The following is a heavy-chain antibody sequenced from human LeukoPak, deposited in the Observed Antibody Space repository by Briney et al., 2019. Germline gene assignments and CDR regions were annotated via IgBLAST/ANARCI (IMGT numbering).Heavy chain of an antibody. Sequence: GGSLRLSCAASGFTFGGYAMHWVRQAPGKGLEWVAVIWHDGSKKYHSDSVKGRFTISRDNSKNTLYLQMNSLRAEDTAVYSCGSSHRNSWYGIDNWGQGTLVTVSS. CDR1: GFTFGGYA. V-gene: IGHV3-33*01. CDR2: IWHDGSKK. D-gene: IGHD6-13*01. J-gene: IGHJ4*02. CDR3: GSSHRNSWYGIDN.